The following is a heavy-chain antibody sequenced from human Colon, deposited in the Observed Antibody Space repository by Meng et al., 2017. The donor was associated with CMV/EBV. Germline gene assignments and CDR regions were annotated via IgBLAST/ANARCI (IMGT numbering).Heavy chain of an antibody. J-gene: IGHJ4*02. CDR1: GSTPSTFW. V-gene: IGHV3-74*03. CDR3: VMLPPGF. CDR2: VHSSGSME. D-gene: IGHD3-10*01. Sequence: QMVESGRALVHAGGSLRPPCAFSGSTPSTFWVDWVRQVPGKGPVWVSRVHSSGSMETYEDSVKGRFTASRDNTKNTFYLQMNSLRDEDAAVYYCVMLPPGFWGQGTLVTVSS.